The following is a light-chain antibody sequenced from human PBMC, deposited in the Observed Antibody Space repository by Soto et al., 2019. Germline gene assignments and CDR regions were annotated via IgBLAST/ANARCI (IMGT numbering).Light chain of an antibody. V-gene: IGLV2-14*01. CDR3: YSYTSSSTYV. Sequence: LTQPASVSWFPGQSITISCSGTGSDVGAYNYVSWYQQHPAKAPKLMIYDVSNRPSGVSDRFSGSKSGNTASLTISGLQAEDEADYYCYSYTSSSTYVFGSGTKVTVL. CDR2: DVS. J-gene: IGLJ1*01. CDR1: GSDVGAYNY.